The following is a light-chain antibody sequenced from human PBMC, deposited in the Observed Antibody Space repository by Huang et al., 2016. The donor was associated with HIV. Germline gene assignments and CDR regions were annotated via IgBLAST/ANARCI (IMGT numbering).Light chain of an antibody. CDR2: AAS. CDR1: QSVSTY. CDR3: QQSYSTPFYT. V-gene: IGKV1-39*01. Sequence: DILMTQSPSSLSASVGDRVTITCRASQSVSTYLNWYQQKPGKAPKLLIYAASSLQSWVPSRCSSSGSGTDFTLTISSLQPDDFATYYCQQSYSTPFYTFGQGTKLEIK. J-gene: IGKJ2*01.